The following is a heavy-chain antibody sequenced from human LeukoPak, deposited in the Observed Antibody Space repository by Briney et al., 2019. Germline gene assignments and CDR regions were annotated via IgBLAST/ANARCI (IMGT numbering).Heavy chain of an antibody. CDR1: GGSIGSSSYY. CDR3: AARTMYSSGWYVDY. D-gene: IGHD6-19*01. Sequence: SETLSLTCTVSGGSIGSSSYYWGWIRQPPGKGLEWIGSIYYSGSTYYNPSLKSRVTISVDTSKNQFSLKLSSVTAADTAVYYCAARTMYSSGWYVDYWGQGTLVTVSS. V-gene: IGHV4-39*07. CDR2: IYYSGST. J-gene: IGHJ4*02.